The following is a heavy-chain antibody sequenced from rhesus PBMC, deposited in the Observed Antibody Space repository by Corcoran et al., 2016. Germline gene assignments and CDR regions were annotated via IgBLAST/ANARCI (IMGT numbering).Heavy chain of an antibody. D-gene: IGHD6-25*01. CDR2: ISNRGDST. CDR3: GRADFGIDY. Sequence: EVQLAESGGDLAKPGGSLRLSCAASGFTFSDYYMDWVRQAPGKGREWVSRISNRGDSTWCADSVKGRFTVSRDNAKNTLFLQMNSLTPEDKAVYYCGRADFGIDYWGQGVLVTVSS. V-gene: IGHV3-178*01. J-gene: IGHJ4*01. CDR1: GFTFSDYY.